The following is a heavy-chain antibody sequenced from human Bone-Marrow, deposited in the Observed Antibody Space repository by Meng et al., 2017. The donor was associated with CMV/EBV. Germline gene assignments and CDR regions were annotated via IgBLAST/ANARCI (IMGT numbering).Heavy chain of an antibody. CDR1: DGSIRSNTYY. CDR3: ASITLWYTRFDY. J-gene: IGHJ4*02. CDR2: ISYSGST. V-gene: IGHV4-39*07. Sequence: SETLSLTCTVSDGSIRSNTYYWGWIRQPPGKGLEWIGSISYSGSTYYTPSLKSRVTISVDTSKSQFSLNLSSVTAADTAIYYCASITLWYTRFDYWGQGTLVNVSS. D-gene: IGHD2-21*01.